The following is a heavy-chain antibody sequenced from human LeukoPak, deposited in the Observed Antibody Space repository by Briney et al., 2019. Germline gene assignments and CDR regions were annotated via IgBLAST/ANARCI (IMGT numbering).Heavy chain of an antibody. CDR2: IYYSGST. D-gene: IGHD3-10*01. Sequence: SETLSLTGTVSGGSISSYYWSWIRQPPGKGLEWIGYIYYSGSTNYNPSLKSRVTISVDTSKNQFSLKLSSVTAADTAVYYCARDTPLWFGELGDAFDIWGQGTMVTVSS. V-gene: IGHV4-59*01. J-gene: IGHJ3*02. CDR3: ARDTPLWFGELGDAFDI. CDR1: GGSISSYY.